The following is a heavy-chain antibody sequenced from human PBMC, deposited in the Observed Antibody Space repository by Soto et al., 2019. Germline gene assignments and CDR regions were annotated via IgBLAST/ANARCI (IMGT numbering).Heavy chain of an antibody. Sequence: QVQLVQSGAAVREPGASVTVSCKASGYTFTNYGISWVRQAPGQGLEWIGWISAYNGKIDYAQKVQGRVTLTTDTSTSIAFMELRRLRSDDTAVYYCARETIPQINYYGTAVCGRGTTVTVSS. V-gene: IGHV1-18*01. J-gene: IGHJ6*02. CDR2: ISAYNGKI. D-gene: IGHD3-3*01. CDR3: ARETIPQINYYGTAV. CDR1: GYTFTNYG.